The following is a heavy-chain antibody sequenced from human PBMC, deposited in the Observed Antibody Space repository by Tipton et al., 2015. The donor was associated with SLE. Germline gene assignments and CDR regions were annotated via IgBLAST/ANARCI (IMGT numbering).Heavy chain of an antibody. CDR3: ARLEDPFGIFGVPKGWFDP. V-gene: IGHV4-59*01. Sequence: TLSLTCALYRGSFSGYSWSWIRQPPGKGLEWIGYIYYSGSTHYNPSLRSRVTMSVDTSKNQFSLKLTSVTAADTAVYYCARLEDPFGIFGVPKGWFDPWGQGTLVTVSS. CDR1: RGSFSGYS. CDR2: IYYSGST. D-gene: IGHD3-3*01. J-gene: IGHJ5*02.